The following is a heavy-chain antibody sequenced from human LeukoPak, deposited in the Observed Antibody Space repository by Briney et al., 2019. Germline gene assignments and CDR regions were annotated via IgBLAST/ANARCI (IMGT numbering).Heavy chain of an antibody. Sequence: PGGSLRLSCAASGFTVSSNYMSWVRQAPGKGLEWVSVIYSGGSTYYADSVKGRFTISRDNSKNTLYLQMNSLRAEDTAVYYCANERGYNYGSVDYWGQGTLVTVSS. V-gene: IGHV3-53*01. CDR1: GFTVSSNY. CDR3: ANERGYNYGSVDY. D-gene: IGHD5-18*01. J-gene: IGHJ4*02. CDR2: IYSGGST.